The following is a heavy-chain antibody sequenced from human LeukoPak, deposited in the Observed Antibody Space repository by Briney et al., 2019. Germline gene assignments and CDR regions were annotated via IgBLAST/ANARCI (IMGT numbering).Heavy chain of an antibody. CDR2: IYHNGTP. V-gene: IGHV4-4*02. D-gene: IGHD2-2*02. CDR3: ATAPILRGEGGEHYKYGMDV. Sequence: SQTLSLTCAVSVGSINSGNWWSWVRQSPGKGLEWIGEIYHNGTPNYNPSLKSRVTISADTFKNHFSLKMTSVTAADTAVYYCATAPILRGEGGEHYKYGMDVWGQGTTVIVSS. J-gene: IGHJ6*02. CDR1: VGSINSGNW.